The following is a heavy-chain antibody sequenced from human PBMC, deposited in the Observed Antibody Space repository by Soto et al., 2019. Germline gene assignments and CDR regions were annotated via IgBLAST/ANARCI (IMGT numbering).Heavy chain of an antibody. Sequence: EVQLVESGGGLVQSGGSLRLSCAASGFTFSSYDMHWVRQATGNGLEWVSGIDTAGDTNYSGSVKGRFTISRENAKNSLYLQMNSLRAEDTAVYYCARVWQRRGFDPWGQGTVVIVSS. V-gene: IGHV3-13*01. CDR2: IDTAGDT. CDR3: ARVWQRRGFDP. CDR1: GFTFSSYD. J-gene: IGHJ5*02. D-gene: IGHD6-25*01.